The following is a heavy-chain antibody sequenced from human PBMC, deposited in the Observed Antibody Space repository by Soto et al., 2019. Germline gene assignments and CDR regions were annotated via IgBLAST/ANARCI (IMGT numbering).Heavy chain of an antibody. CDR1: GYTFGSFG. CDR2: MSAYNGNT. Sequence: QVQLVQSGAEVKKPGASVKVSCKASGYTFGSFGISWVRQAPGQGLGWMGWMSAYNGNTNYARKVQDRVTMTRDTSTSTAYMELRSLRSDDTAVYYCARGNGPARNHWGQGTLVTVSS. CDR3: ARGNGPARNH. J-gene: IGHJ4*02. D-gene: IGHD6-6*01. V-gene: IGHV1-18*01.